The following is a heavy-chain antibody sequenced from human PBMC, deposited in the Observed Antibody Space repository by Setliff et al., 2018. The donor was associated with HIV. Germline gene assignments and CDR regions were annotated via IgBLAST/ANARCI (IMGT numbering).Heavy chain of an antibody. CDR3: ARSRGDIVMMVAAHWYLDL. CDR2: IYYSGST. Sequence: SETLSLTCTVSGGSISTSGPGYYWGWVRQPPGGGLEWIGSIYYSGSTYYNPSLKSRVTISVDTSKNQFSLKLSSVTAADTAVYYCARSRGDIVMMVAAHWYLDLWGRGTLVTVSS. J-gene: IGHJ2*01. V-gene: IGHV4-39*07. D-gene: IGHD2-15*01. CDR1: GGSISTSGPGYY.